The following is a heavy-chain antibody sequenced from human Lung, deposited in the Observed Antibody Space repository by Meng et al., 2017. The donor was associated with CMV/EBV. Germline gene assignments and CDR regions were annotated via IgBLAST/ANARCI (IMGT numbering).Heavy chain of an antibody. V-gene: IGHV3-7*01. Sequence: SCATSGFTLSSYWMSWVRQAPGKGLEWLAKIGRDGSETDYVDSLEGRFTISRDNAKNSLYLQMNSLRAEDTAVYYCARYFCESGSCFIDYWGHGTXVTVSS. CDR3: ARYFCESGSCFIDY. D-gene: IGHD2-15*01. J-gene: IGHJ4*01. CDR2: IGRDGSET. CDR1: GFTLSSYW.